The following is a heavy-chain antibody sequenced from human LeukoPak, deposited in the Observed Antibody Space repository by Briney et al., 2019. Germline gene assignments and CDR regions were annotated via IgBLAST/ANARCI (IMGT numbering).Heavy chain of an antibody. Sequence: ASVKVSCKASGYTFTSYDINWVRQATGQGLEWMGWMNPNSGNTGYAQKFQGRVTMTRSTSISTAYMELSSLRSEDTAVYYCARVRGYSSGWYYYYYYMDVWGKGTTVTVSS. V-gene: IGHV1-8*01. D-gene: IGHD6-19*01. J-gene: IGHJ6*03. CDR1: GYTFTSYD. CDR3: ARVRGYSSGWYYYYYYMDV. CDR2: MNPNSGNT.